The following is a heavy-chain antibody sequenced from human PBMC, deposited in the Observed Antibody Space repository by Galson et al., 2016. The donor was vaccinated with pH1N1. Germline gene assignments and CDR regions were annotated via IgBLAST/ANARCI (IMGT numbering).Heavy chain of an antibody. CDR3: TRDRAFGDNGGASDI. V-gene: IGHV3-74*01. CDR2: INSDGSSR. D-gene: IGHD2-21*02. CDR1: GFTFSRYW. Sequence: SLRLSCAASGFTFSRYWMHWVRQGPGKGLVWVSRINSDGSSRRHADSVEGRFTISRDNAKKALYLQMNSLRAEDTGVYYCTRDRAFGDNGGASDIWGQGTMVTVSS. J-gene: IGHJ3*02.